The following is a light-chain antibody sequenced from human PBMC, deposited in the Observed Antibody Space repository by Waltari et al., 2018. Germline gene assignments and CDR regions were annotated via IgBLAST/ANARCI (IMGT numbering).Light chain of an antibody. CDR1: QSLLPTDRKNY. CDR2: LGS. V-gene: IGKV2-28*01. CDR3: MQALQTPFT. J-gene: IGKJ4*01. Sequence: IVMTQSPLSVPVSPGESASISCKSNQSLLPTDRKNYLDWYLQRPGQSPQLLIYLGSNRASGVPDRIGGGGSGTDFTLTISRVESEDVGTYYCMQALQTPFTFGGGTKVDI.